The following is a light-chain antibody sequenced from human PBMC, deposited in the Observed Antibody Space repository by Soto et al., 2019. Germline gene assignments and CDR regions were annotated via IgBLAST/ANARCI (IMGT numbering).Light chain of an antibody. CDR2: DVS. CDR1: SSDVGGYNY. J-gene: IGLJ1*01. Sequence: QSALTQPRSVSGSPGQSVTISCTGTSSDVGGYNYVSWYQQHPDKAPKLMIYDVSKRPSGVPDRFSGSKSGNTASLTISGLQAEDEADYYCCSYAGSYSLYVFGGGTKVTVL. V-gene: IGLV2-11*01. CDR3: CSYAGSYSLYV.